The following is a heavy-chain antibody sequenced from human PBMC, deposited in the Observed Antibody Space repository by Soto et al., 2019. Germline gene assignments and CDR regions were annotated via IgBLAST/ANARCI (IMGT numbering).Heavy chain of an antibody. D-gene: IGHD6-6*01. J-gene: IGHJ4*02. V-gene: IGHV1-69*13. Sequence: ASVKVSCKASGCTVSSYAISCVRQAPGQVLEWMGGIIPIFGTANYAQKFQGRVTITADESTSTAYMELSSLRSEDTAVYYCAREPIRTLYSSSYYFDYWGQGTLVTVSS. CDR2: IIPIFGTA. CDR1: GCTVSSYA. CDR3: AREPIRTLYSSSYYFDY.